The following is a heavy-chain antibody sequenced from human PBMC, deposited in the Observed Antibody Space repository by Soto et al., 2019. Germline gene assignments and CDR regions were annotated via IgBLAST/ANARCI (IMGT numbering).Heavy chain of an antibody. Sequence: GGSLRLSCVASELTFNHHGIHWVRQAPGKGLEWVSAISGSGGSTYYADSVKGRFPISRDNSKNTLYLQMNSLRAEDTAVYYCATTPFTYYFGSSFDYWGQGTLVTVSS. CDR1: ELTFNHHG. CDR2: ISGSGGST. V-gene: IGHV3-23*01. CDR3: ATTPFTYYFGSSFDY. D-gene: IGHD3-10*01. J-gene: IGHJ4*02.